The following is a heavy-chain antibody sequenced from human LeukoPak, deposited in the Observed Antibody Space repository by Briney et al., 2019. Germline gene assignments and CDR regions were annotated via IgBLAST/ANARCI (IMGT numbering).Heavy chain of an antibody. V-gene: IGHV4-34*01. D-gene: IGHD2-2*02. Sequence: SETLSLTCAVYGGSFSGYYWSWIRQPPGKGLEWIGEINHSGSTNYNPSLKSRVTISVDTSKNQFSLKLSSVTAADTAVYYCARDRKGPWCSSTSCYIYYYYYMDVWGKGTTVTVSS. CDR2: INHSGST. CDR3: ARDRKGPWCSSTSCYIYYYYYMDV. J-gene: IGHJ6*03. CDR1: GGSFSGYY.